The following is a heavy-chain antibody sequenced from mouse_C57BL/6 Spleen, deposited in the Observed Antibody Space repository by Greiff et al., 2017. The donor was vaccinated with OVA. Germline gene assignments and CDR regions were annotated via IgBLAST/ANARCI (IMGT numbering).Heavy chain of an antibody. CDR3: ARVSVVATNY. J-gene: IGHJ2*01. V-gene: IGHV1-26*01. D-gene: IGHD1-1*01. CDR1: GYTFTDYY. Sequence: EVKLQQSGPELVKPGASVKISCKASGYTFTDYYMNWVKQSHGKSLEWIGDINPNNGGTSYNQKFKGKATLTVDKSSSTAYMELRSLTSEDSAVYYCARVSVVATNYWGQGTTLTVSS. CDR2: INPNNGGT.